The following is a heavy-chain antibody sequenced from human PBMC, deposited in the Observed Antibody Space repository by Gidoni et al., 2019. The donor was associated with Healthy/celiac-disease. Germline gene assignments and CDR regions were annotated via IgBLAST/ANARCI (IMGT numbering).Heavy chain of an antibody. CDR1: GGSISSSNW. D-gene: IGHD2-2*02. Sequence: QVQLQESGPGLVKPSGTLSLTCAVSGGSISSSNWWSWVRQPPGKGLEWIGEIYHSGSTNYNPSLKSRVTISVDKSKNQFSLKLSSVTAADTAVYYCARDSKLVPAAIPHGGAFDIWGQGTMVTVSS. CDR2: IYHSGST. J-gene: IGHJ3*02. CDR3: ARDSKLVPAAIPHGGAFDI. V-gene: IGHV4-4*02.